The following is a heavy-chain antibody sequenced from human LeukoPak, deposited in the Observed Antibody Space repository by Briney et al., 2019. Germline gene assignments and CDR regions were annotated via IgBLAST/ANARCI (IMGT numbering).Heavy chain of an antibody. CDR1: GDSINSYY. CDR3: ARSVEGYCSGTSCYYYYYYMDV. D-gene: IGHD2-15*01. J-gene: IGHJ6*03. V-gene: IGHV4-59*01. Sequence: ETLSLTCTVSGDSINSYYWSWIRQPPGKGLEWIGYIYYSGSTSNNPSLKSRVTISVDTSKNQFSLRMISVTAADTAVYYCARSVEGYCSGTSCYYYYYYMDVWGKGTTVTVSS. CDR2: IYYSGST.